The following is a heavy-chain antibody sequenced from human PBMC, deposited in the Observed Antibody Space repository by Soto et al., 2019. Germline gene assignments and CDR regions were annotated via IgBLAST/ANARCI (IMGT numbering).Heavy chain of an antibody. CDR1: GGSVNSGSYY. V-gene: IGHV4-61*01. D-gene: IGHD3-16*01. CDR3: VRSYTLMVAALGE. Sequence: QVQLQESGPGLVKPSETLSLTCTVSGGSVNSGSYYWNWIRQPPGKGLEWLGYVFYSGNSNYKPSVRSRVGISVDTSKNQFFLRLSSVTAADTAVYYCVRSYTLMVAALGEWGQGTLVTVSS. CDR2: VFYSGNS. J-gene: IGHJ1*01.